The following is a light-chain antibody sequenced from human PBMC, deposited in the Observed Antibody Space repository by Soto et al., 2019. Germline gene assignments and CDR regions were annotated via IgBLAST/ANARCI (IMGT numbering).Light chain of an antibody. V-gene: IGKV1-5*01. CDR1: QSISSW. Sequence: DIQMTQSPSTLSASVGDTVTTTCRASQSISSWLAWYQQKPGKAPKLLIYDASSLESGVPSRFSGSGSGTEFTLTISSLQPDDFATYYCQQYISYSFGQGTKVDIK. CDR2: DAS. CDR3: QQYISYS. J-gene: IGKJ1*01.